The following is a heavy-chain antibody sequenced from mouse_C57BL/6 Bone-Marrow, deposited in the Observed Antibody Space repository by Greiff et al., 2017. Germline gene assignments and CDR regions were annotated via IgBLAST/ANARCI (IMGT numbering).Heavy chain of an antibody. D-gene: IGHD3-1*01. CDR3: ARPRRYFDV. CDR2: ISSGGSYT. CDR1: GFTFSSYG. V-gene: IGHV5-6*01. J-gene: IGHJ1*03. Sequence: EVQLVESGGDLVKPGGSLKLSCAASGFTFSSYGMSWVRQTPDKRLEWVATISSGGSYTDYPDSVKGRFTISRDNAKNTLYLQMSSLKSEDTAMYYCARPRRYFDVWGTGTTVTVSS.